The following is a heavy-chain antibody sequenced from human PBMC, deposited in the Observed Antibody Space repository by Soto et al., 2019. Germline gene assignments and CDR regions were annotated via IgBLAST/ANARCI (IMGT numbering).Heavy chain of an antibody. CDR1: GFTFSSYA. CDR2: ISYDGSNK. CDR3: ASLVEMADEFDY. J-gene: IGHJ4*02. V-gene: IGHV3-30-3*01. Sequence: GGSLRLSCAASGFTFSSYAMHWVRQAPGKGLEWVAVISYDGSNKYYADSVKGRFTISRDNSKNTLYLQMNSLRAEDTAVYYCASLVEMADEFDYWGQGTLVTVSS. D-gene: IGHD2-21*01.